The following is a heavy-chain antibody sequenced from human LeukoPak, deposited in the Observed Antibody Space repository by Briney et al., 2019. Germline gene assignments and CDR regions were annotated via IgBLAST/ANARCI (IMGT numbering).Heavy chain of an antibody. CDR2: ISWNSGSI. CDR3: ARSRYFDY. CDR1: GFTFDDYA. V-gene: IGHV3-9*01. J-gene: IGHJ4*02. Sequence: GGSLRLSCAASGFTFDDYAMHWVRQAPGKGLEWVSGISWNSGSIGYADSVKGRFTISRDNAKNSLYLQMNSLRAEDTALYYCARSRYFDYWGRGTLVTVSS.